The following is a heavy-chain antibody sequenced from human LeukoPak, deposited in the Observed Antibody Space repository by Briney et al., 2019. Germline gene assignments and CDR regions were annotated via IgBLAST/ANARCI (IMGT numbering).Heavy chain of an antibody. J-gene: IGHJ4*02. CDR2: ISAYNGNT. D-gene: IGHD6-13*01. V-gene: IGHV1-18*01. CDR3: ARDQGGYYSSSWVFDY. Sequence: GASVKVSCKASGYTFTSYGISWVRQAPGQGLEWMGWISAYNGNTNYAQKLQGRVTMTTDTSTSTAYMELRRLRSDNTAVYYCARDQGGYYSSSWVFDYWGQGTLVTVSS. CDR1: GYTFTSYG.